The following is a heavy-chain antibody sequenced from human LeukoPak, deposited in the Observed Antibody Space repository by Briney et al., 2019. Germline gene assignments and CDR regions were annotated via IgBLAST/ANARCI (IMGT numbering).Heavy chain of an antibody. D-gene: IGHD3-3*01. CDR3: ARVSRHYDFWSGYFDY. CDR1: GYSFTSYW. J-gene: IGHJ4*02. V-gene: IGHV5-51*01. Sequence: GESLKISCKGSGYSFTSYWIGWGRQMPGKGLEWMGIIYPGYSGTRYSPPFQGQGTISADTSISTAYLQWSSLKASATAMYYCARVSRHYDFWSGYFDYWGQGTLVTVSS. CDR2: IYPGYSGT.